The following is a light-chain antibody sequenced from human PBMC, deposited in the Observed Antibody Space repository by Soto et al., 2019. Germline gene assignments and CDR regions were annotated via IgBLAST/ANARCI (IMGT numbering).Light chain of an antibody. CDR2: EVS. V-gene: IGLV2-14*01. CDR3: SSYTSSTTRV. Sequence: QPASVSGSPGQSITISCTGTSSDVGGYNYVSWYQQHPGKAPKLMIYEVSNRPSGVSNRFSGSKSGNTASLTISGLQAEDEADYYCSSYTSSTTRVFGTGTKVTVL. J-gene: IGLJ1*01. CDR1: SSDVGGYNY.